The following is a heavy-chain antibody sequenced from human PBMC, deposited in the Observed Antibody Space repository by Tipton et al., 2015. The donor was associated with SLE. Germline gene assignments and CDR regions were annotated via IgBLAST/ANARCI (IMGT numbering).Heavy chain of an antibody. CDR2: IYYSGST. V-gene: IGHV4-59*11. J-gene: IGHJ2*01. D-gene: IGHD3-16*01. CDR3: ARALIGGDWYFDL. Sequence: TLSLTCTVSGGSISSHYWSWIRQPPGKGLEWIGYIYYSGSTNYNPSLKSQVTISVDTSKNQFSLKLSSVTAADTAVYYCARALIGGDWYFDLWGRGTLVTVSS. CDR1: GGSISSHY.